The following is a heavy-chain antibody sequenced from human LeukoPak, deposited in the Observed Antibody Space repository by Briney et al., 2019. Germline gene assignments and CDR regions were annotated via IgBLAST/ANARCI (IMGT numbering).Heavy chain of an antibody. Sequence: PGGSLRLSCAASGFTFSSYAMSWVRQAPGKGLEWASAISGSGGSTYYADSVKGRFTISRDTSKHTLSLQMNILRVEDTAVYYCAKGSYGDYAHWGQGTLVTVSS. D-gene: IGHD4-17*01. J-gene: IGHJ4*02. V-gene: IGHV3-23*01. CDR2: ISGSGGST. CDR1: GFTFSSYA. CDR3: AKGSYGDYAH.